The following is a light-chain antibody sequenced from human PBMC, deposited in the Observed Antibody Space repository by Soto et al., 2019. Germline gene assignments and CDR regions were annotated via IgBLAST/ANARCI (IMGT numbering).Light chain of an antibody. CDR1: QSVRTSY. J-gene: IGKJ1*01. CDR3: QQYGSSPT. Sequence: EIVLTQSPGTLSLSPGERATLSCRASQSVRTSYLAWYQQKPGRAPRLLIYGASSRATGIPDRFSGSGSGTDFTLTISRLEPEDFAVYYCQQYGSSPTFGQGTKVEIK. V-gene: IGKV3-20*01. CDR2: GAS.